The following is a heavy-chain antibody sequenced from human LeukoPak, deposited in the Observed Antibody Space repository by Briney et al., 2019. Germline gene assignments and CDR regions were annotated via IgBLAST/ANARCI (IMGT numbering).Heavy chain of an antibody. J-gene: IGHJ3*02. Sequence: GGSLRLSCAASGFTFSSYAMSWLRQAPGKGLEWVSAISGSGGSTYYADSVKGRFTISRDNSKNTLYLQMNSLRAEDTAVYYCAKDHPHYYDSSGPGDAFDIWGQGTMVTVSS. D-gene: IGHD3-22*01. CDR2: ISGSGGST. CDR1: GFTFSSYA. V-gene: IGHV3-23*01. CDR3: AKDHPHYYDSSGPGDAFDI.